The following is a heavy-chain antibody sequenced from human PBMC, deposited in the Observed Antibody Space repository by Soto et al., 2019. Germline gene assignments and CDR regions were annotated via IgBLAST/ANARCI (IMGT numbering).Heavy chain of an antibody. CDR3: AKYYYGSGSYYEPYWYFDR. D-gene: IGHD3-10*01. CDR1: GFTFSSYA. V-gene: IGHV3-23*01. J-gene: IGHJ2*01. CDR2: ISGSGGST. Sequence: GGSLRLSCAASGFTFSSYAMSWVRQAPGKGLEWVSAISGSGGSTYYADSVRGRFTISRDNSKNTLYLQMNSLRAEDTAVYYCAKYYYGSGSYYEPYWYFDRWGRGTLVTVSS.